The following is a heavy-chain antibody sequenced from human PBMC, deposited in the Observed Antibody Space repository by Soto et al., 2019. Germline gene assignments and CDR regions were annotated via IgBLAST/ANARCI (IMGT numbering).Heavy chain of an antibody. CDR1: GYTFPTYG. D-gene: IGHD1-1*01. Sequence: QVQLVQSGAEVKRPGASVKVSCKTSGYTFPTYGVSWVRQAPGQGLEWMGWISPNSGDTNYAQNLLGRVTMTTDTSTDTAYMELRSLRSDDTAVYYCARDPGGATGFDPWGQGTLVTVPS. CDR3: ARDPGGATGFDP. V-gene: IGHV1-18*01. J-gene: IGHJ5*02. CDR2: ISPNSGDT.